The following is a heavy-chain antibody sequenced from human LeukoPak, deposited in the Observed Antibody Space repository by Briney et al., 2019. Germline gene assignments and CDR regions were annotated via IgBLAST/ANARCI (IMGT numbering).Heavy chain of an antibody. CDR3: ARDTGDYFDY. CDR2: IYYSGST. Sequence: SETLSLTCTVSGGSISSYYWSWIRQPPGKGLEWIGYIYYSGSTNYNPSLKSRVTISVDTPKSQFSLKLSSVTAADTAVYYCARDTGDYFDYWGQGTLVTVSS. D-gene: IGHD2-8*02. J-gene: IGHJ4*02. V-gene: IGHV4-59*01. CDR1: GGSISSYY.